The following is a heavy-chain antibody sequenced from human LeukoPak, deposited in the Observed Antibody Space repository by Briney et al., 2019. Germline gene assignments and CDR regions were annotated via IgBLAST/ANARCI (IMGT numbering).Heavy chain of an antibody. CDR2: IRYDGSNK. CDR3: ARDAVDTAMATGYYYYYYMDV. D-gene: IGHD5-18*01. CDR1: GFTFSSYG. V-gene: IGHV3-30*02. Sequence: GGSLRLSCAASGFTFSSYGMHWVRQAPGKGLEWVAFIRYDGSNKYYADSVKGRFTISRDNSKNTLYLHVNSLRPEDTAVYYCARDAVDTAMATGYYYYYYMDVWGKGTTVTISS. J-gene: IGHJ6*03.